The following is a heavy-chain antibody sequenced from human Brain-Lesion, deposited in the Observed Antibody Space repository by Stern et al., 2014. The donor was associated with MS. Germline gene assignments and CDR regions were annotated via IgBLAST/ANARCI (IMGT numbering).Heavy chain of an antibody. J-gene: IGHJ4*02. V-gene: IGHV1-24*01. D-gene: IGHD1-26*01. CDR3: ATLSPGAGGNYYRHFDY. CDR1: GYTLTELS. CDR2: FDPEDGET. Sequence: QVQLVQSGAEVKKPGASVKVSCKVSGYTLTELSMHWVRQAPRKGLEWLGGFDPEDGETIYAQKFQGRVTMTEDTSTDTAYMELSSLRSEDTAVYYCATLSPGAGGNYYRHFDYWGQGTLVTVSS.